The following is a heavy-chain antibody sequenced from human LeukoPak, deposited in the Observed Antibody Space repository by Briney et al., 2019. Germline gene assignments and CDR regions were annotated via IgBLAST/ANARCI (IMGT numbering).Heavy chain of an antibody. CDR2: IYYSGST. D-gene: IGHD3-10*01. J-gene: IGHJ5*02. Sequence: SETLSLTCTVSGGSISSYYWSWIRQPPGKGLEWIGYIYYSGSTNYNPSLKSRVTISVDTSKNQFSLKLSSVTAADTAVYYCASTPYTMVRGLKGLPRDWFDPWGQGTLVTVSS. V-gene: IGHV4-59*08. CDR3: ASTPYTMVRGLKGLPRDWFDP. CDR1: GGSISSYY.